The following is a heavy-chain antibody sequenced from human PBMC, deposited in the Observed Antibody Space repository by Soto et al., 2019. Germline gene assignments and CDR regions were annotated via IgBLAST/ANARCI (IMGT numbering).Heavy chain of an antibody. CDR1: GYNFTKNW. Sequence: PGESLKISCRGTGYNFTKNWIGWVRQMPGKGLEWMGIIYPGDSETRYSPSFQGQVTISVDKSKNTAYLHWSSLKAPDTAIYYCFGRYGAARRGLDHWGPGTLVTVSS. CDR3: FGRYGAARRGLDH. D-gene: IGHD5-12*01. J-gene: IGHJ5*02. CDR2: IYPGDSET. V-gene: IGHV5-51*01.